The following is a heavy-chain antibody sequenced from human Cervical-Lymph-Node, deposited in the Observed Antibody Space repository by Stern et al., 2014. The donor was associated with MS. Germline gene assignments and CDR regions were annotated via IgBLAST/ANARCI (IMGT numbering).Heavy chain of an antibody. D-gene: IGHD2-15*01. CDR3: VKYWPGPDF. V-gene: IGHV3-74*02. CDR1: GLTIRPYW. CDR2: INSDGGST. J-gene: IGHJ4*02. Sequence: QLVQSGGGSVQPGGSLRLSCAASGLTIRPYWMHWVRQAPGQGLVWVSRINSDGGSTSHADSVKGRFTISRDNAKNTVYLQMNSLRVDDTAVYYCVKYWPGPDFWGQGTLVTVSS.